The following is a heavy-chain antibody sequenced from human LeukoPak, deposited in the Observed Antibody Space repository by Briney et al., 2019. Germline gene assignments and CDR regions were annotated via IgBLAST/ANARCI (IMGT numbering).Heavy chain of an antibody. Sequence: GRSLRLSCAASGLTFSRYGMHWVRQAPGKGLEWLAVILSDANKKYYADSVKGRFTISRDNSKNTLYLQMNSLTTEDTAVYYCASEILRSLEWPTADYWGQGTLVTVSS. D-gene: IGHD3-3*01. CDR2: ILSDANKK. J-gene: IGHJ4*02. CDR3: ASEILRSLEWPTADY. V-gene: IGHV3-30*03. CDR1: GLTFSRYG.